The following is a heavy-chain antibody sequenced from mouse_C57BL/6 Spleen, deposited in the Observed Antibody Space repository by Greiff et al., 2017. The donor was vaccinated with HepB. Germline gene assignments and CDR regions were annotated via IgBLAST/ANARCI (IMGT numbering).Heavy chain of an antibody. V-gene: IGHV1-61*01. CDR2: IYPSDSET. CDR1: GYTFTSYW. CDR3: ARMRELGWMDY. D-gene: IGHD4-1*01. J-gene: IGHJ4*01. Sequence: QVQLKEPGAELVRPGSSVKLSCKASGYTFTSYWMDWVKQRPGQGLEWIGNIYPSDSETHYNQKFKDKATLTVDKSSSTAYMQLSSLTSEDSAVYYCARMRELGWMDYWGQGTSVTVSS.